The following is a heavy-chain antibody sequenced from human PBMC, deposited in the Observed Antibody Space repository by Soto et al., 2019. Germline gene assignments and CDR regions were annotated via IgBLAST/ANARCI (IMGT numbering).Heavy chain of an antibody. D-gene: IGHD3-10*01. Sequence: SETLSLTCSVSGGSMSEYFWSWIRQSPGKGLEWIGYIYYLGSTDYNPSLKSRVTISVDTSKRQFSLRLTSVTAADTAVYYCARDGYDGSGSPYPAYWGPGTQVTSPQ. CDR2: IYYLGST. J-gene: IGHJ4*02. CDR1: GGSMSEYF. V-gene: IGHV4-59*01. CDR3: ARDGYDGSGSPYPAY.